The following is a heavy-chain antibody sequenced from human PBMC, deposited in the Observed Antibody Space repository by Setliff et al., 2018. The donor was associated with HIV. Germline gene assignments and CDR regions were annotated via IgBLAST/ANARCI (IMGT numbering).Heavy chain of an antibody. D-gene: IGHD1-26*01. J-gene: IGHJ4*02. V-gene: IGHV4-34*01. CDR3: ARGHGVYSGSYLAVYFDY. CDR2: INHSGST. Sequence: PSETLSLTCAVYGGSFSGYYWSWIRQPPEKGLEWIGEINHSGSTNYKPSLKSRVTISVDMSKNQVSLKVSSVTAADTAVYYCARGHGVYSGSYLAVYFDYWGQGTLVTVSS. CDR1: GGSFSGYY.